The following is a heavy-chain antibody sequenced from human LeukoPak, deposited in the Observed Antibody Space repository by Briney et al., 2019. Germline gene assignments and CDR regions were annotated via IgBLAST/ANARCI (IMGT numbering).Heavy chain of an antibody. CDR3: ARSFGVVLDY. V-gene: IGHV4-30-4*08. D-gene: IGHD3-3*01. CDR1: GGSISSGDYY. CDR2: IYYSGST. J-gene: IGHJ4*02. Sequence: TSETLSLTCTVSGGSISSGDYYWCWIRQPPGKGLEWIGYIYYSGSTYYNPSLKSRVTISVDTSKNQFSLKLSSVTAADTAVYYCARSFGVVLDYWGQGTLVTVSS.